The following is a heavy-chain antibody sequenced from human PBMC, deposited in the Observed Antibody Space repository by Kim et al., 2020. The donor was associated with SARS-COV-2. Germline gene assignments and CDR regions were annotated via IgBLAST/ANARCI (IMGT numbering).Heavy chain of an antibody. Sequence: ASVKVSCKASGYTFTSYDINWVRQATGQGLEWMGWMNPNSGNTGYAQKFQGRVTMTRNTSISTAYMELSSLRSEDTAVYYCARVTDIVVVPAAMPEAFDPWGQGTLVTVSS. CDR2: MNPNSGNT. CDR1: GYTFTSYD. J-gene: IGHJ5*02. D-gene: IGHD2-2*01. V-gene: IGHV1-8*01. CDR3: ARVTDIVVVPAAMPEAFDP.